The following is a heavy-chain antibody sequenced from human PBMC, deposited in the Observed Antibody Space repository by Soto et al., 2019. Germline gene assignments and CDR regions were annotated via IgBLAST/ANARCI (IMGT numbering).Heavy chain of an antibody. J-gene: IGHJ4*02. D-gene: IGHD2-21*02. Sequence: EVQLVESGGGLVQPRGSLRLSCAASGFTFSSYWMTWVRQAPGKGLEWVANIKQDGGEKNYVDSVKGRFTISRDNAENSLYLQMNSLRAEDTAVYYCARPVASVVAPAAIRYWGQGALVTVSS. CDR3: ARPVASVVAPAAIRY. V-gene: IGHV3-7*05. CDR1: GFTFSSYW. CDR2: IKQDGGEK.